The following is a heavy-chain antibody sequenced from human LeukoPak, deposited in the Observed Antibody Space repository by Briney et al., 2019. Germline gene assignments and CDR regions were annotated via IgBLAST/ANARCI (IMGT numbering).Heavy chain of an antibody. D-gene: IGHD3-3*01. J-gene: IGHJ6*02. CDR1: GYTFTSYD. Sequence: ASVKVSCKASGYTFTSYDINWVRQATGQGLEWMGWMNPNSGNTGYAQKFQGRVTMTRNTSISTAYMELSSLRSEDTAVYYCARVHSQIREKYYDFWSVSSGMDVWGQGTTVTVSS. CDR3: ARVHSQIREKYYDFWSVSSGMDV. V-gene: IGHV1-8*01. CDR2: MNPNSGNT.